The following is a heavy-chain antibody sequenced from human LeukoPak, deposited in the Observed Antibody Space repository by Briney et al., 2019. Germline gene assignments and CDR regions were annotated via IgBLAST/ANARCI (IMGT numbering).Heavy chain of an antibody. Sequence: SETLSLTCTVSGGSISGSSYYWGWIRQPSGKGLEWIGSIYYGGSTYYNPSLKSRVTISVDTSRNQFSLKLSSVTAADTAVYYCARVVAVAGISDYWGQGTLVTVSS. CDR1: GGSISGSSYY. D-gene: IGHD6-19*01. V-gene: IGHV4-39*01. J-gene: IGHJ4*02. CDR3: ARVVAVAGISDY. CDR2: IYYGGST.